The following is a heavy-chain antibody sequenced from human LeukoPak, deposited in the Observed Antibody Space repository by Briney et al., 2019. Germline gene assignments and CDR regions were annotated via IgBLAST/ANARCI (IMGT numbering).Heavy chain of an antibody. Sequence: PSGTLSVACIVSADSLSSGGQYWAWIRQFPGKGLESIGFIHHSGRSRHNPSLKDRVAISVDTSRKQFALKLSSVTAADTAMYYCARGGNRFGGFYFDYWGQGIQVIVSS. CDR3: ARGGNRFGGFYFDY. CDR2: IHHSGRS. CDR1: ADSLSSGGQY. D-gene: IGHD3-10*01. V-gene: IGHV4-31*03. J-gene: IGHJ4*02.